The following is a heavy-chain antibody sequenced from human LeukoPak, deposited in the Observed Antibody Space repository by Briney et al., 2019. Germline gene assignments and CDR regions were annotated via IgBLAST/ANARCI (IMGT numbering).Heavy chain of an antibody. Sequence: GESLKISCKGSGYSFTNYWIGWVRQMPGKGLEWMGIIYPGDSDTRYSPSFQGQVTISADKSISAAYLQWSSLKASDTAIYFCARRPSGSGLGFDPWGQGTLVTVSS. J-gene: IGHJ5*02. D-gene: IGHD3-10*01. CDR3: ARRPSGSGLGFDP. CDR2: IYPGDSDT. V-gene: IGHV5-51*01. CDR1: GYSFTNYW.